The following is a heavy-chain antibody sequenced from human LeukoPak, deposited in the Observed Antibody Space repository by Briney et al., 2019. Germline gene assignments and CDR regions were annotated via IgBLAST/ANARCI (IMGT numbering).Heavy chain of an antibody. CDR3: ARGTNWSPLDFDY. D-gene: IGHD1-20*01. Sequence: GGSLRLSCETSGFSFSSYSMNWVRQAPGERPEWVSSISSSSTYVYYADSVKGRFTISRDNAKNSLYLQMDSLRAGDTAVYFCARGTNWSPLDFDYWGQGTLVTVSS. V-gene: IGHV3-21*01. CDR1: GFSFSSYS. J-gene: IGHJ4*02. CDR2: ISSSSTYV.